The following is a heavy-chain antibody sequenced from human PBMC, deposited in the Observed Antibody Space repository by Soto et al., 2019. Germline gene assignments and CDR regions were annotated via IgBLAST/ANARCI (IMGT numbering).Heavy chain of an antibody. CDR2: ISSSSSYI. CDR3: ASIIPRVRRAFDY. V-gene: IGHV3-21*01. Sequence: VQLVESGGGLVKPGGSLRLSCAASGFTFSSYSMNWVRQAPGKGLEWVSSISSSSSYIYYADSVKGRFTISRDNAKNSLYLQMNSLRAEDTAVYYCASIIPRVRRAFDYWGQGTLVTVSS. D-gene: IGHD1-20*01. CDR1: GFTFSSYS. J-gene: IGHJ4*02.